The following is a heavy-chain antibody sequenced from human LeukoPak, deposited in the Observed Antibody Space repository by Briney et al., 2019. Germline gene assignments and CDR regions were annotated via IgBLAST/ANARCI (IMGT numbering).Heavy chain of an antibody. J-gene: IGHJ3*01. D-gene: IGHD5-18*01. CDR2: ISYDGSNK. CDR1: GFTFSSYA. V-gene: IGHV3-30-3*01. CDR3: ARSPSTYTAPFD. Sequence: GGSLRLSCAASGFTFSSYAMHWVRQAPGKGLEWVAVISYDGSNKYYADSVKGRFTISRDNSKNTLYLQMNSLRAEDTAVYYCARSPSTYTAPFDWGQGTMVTVSS.